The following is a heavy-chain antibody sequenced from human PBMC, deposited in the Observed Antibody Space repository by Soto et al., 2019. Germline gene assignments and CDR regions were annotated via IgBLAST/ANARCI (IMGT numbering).Heavy chain of an antibody. CDR2: IIPIFGTA. J-gene: IGHJ4*02. CDR3: AKDQGVSGAYSYGYDY. D-gene: IGHD5-18*01. Sequence: SVKVSCKASGGTFSSYAISWVRQAPGQGLEWMGGIIPIFGTANYAQKFQGRVTITADKSTSTAYMELSSLRSEDTAIYYCAKDQGVSGAYSYGYDYWGQGILVTVSS. V-gene: IGHV1-69*06. CDR1: GGTFSSYA.